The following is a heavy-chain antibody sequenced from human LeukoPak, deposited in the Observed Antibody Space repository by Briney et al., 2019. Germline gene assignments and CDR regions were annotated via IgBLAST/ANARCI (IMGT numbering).Heavy chain of an antibody. CDR2: IKSKTDGGTT. D-gene: IGHD3-3*01. J-gene: IGHJ6*02. CDR3: TTEKLYYDFWSGYYSSPEDDYYYYYGMDV. V-gene: IGHV3-15*01. Sequence: GGSLRLSWAASGFTFSNAWMSWVRPAPGKGLEWVSRIKSKTDGGTTDYAAPVKGRFTISRDDSKNTLYLQMNRPKTEDTAVYYCTTEKLYYDFWSGYYSSPEDDYYYYYGMDVWGQGTTVTVSS. CDR1: GFTFSNAW.